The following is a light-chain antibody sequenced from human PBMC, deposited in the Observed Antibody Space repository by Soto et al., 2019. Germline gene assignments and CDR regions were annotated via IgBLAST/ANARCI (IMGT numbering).Light chain of an antibody. J-gene: IGKJ4*01. CDR1: QSVGTS. V-gene: IGKV3-15*01. CDR2: GAS. CDR3: QQYYSWPLT. Sequence: ETVMTQSPATLSVSPGERATLSCRASQSVGTSLAWYQQKPGQAPRVLMYGASSRATGVPGRFSGSGSATEVTLTISSLQSEDFAVYYCQQYYSWPLTFGGGTKVEI.